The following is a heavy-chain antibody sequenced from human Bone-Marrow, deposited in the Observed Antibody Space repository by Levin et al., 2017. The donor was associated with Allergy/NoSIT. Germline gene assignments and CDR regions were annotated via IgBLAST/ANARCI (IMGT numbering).Heavy chain of an antibody. CDR1: GSIFPDKC. V-gene: IGHV5-51*01. CDR3: ATLAVYYCGSATCHGLDV. Sequence: GGSLRLSCKGSGSIFPDKCIGWVRQMPGKGLEWMGIICPRDSDATYSPSFQDQVTISADKSNSSAHLQWSSLKASDTAMYYCATLAVYYCGSATCHGLDVWGQGTTVTVSS. J-gene: IGHJ6*02. CDR2: ICPRDSDA. D-gene: IGHD2-21*01.